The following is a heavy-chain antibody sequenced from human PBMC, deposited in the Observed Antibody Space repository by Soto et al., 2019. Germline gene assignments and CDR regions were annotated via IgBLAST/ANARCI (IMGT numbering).Heavy chain of an antibody. D-gene: IGHD6-13*01. CDR2: MNPNSGNT. CDR3: AREGAAAALYGMDV. J-gene: IGHJ6*02. CDR1: GYTFTSYD. Sequence: QVQLVQSGAEVKKPGASVKVSCKASGYTFTSYDINWVRQATGQGLEWMGWMNPNSGNTGYAQKFQGRVTXXRXTFXSTAYMELSSLRSEDTAVYYCAREGAAAALYGMDVWGQGTTVTVSS. V-gene: IGHV1-8*01.